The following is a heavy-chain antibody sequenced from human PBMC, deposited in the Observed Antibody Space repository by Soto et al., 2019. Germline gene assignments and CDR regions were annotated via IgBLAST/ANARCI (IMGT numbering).Heavy chain of an antibody. CDR3: ARLTSSEAAPDAFDI. Sequence: GASVKVSCKASGYTFTNYYMHWVRQAPGQGLEWMGIINPSGGSTSYAQKFQGRVTMTRDTSTSTVYMELSSLRSEDTAVYYCARLTSSEAAPDAFDIWGQGTMVTVSS. CDR1: GYTFTNYY. J-gene: IGHJ3*02. V-gene: IGHV1-46*03. D-gene: IGHD6-13*01. CDR2: INPSGGST.